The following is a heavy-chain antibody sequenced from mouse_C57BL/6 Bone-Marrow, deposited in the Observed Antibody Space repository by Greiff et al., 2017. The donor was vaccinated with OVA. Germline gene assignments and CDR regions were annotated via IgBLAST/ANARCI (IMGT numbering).Heavy chain of an antibody. J-gene: IGHJ2*01. CDR1: GFTIKNTY. CDR3: ARGWYYFDY. Sequence: VQLQQSVAELVRPGASVKLSCTASGFTIKNTYMHWVKQRPEQGLEWIGRIDPANGNTKYAPKFQGKATITADTSSNTAYLQLSSLTSEDTAIYYCARGWYYFDYWGQGTTLTVSS. V-gene: IGHV14-3*01. CDR2: IDPANGNT. D-gene: IGHD1-1*02.